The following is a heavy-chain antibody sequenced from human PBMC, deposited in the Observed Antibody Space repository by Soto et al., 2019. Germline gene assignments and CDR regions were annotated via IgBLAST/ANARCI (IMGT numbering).Heavy chain of an antibody. V-gene: IGHV4-34*01. Sequence: SETLSLTCAVYGGSFSCYYWSWIRQPPGKGLEWIGEINHSESTNYNPSLKSRVTISVDTSKNQFSLKLSSVTAADTAVYYCARGERRVYDNGMDVWGQGTTVIVSS. D-gene: IGHD1-1*01. CDR3: ARGERRVYDNGMDV. CDR1: GGSFSCYY. CDR2: INHSEST. J-gene: IGHJ6*02.